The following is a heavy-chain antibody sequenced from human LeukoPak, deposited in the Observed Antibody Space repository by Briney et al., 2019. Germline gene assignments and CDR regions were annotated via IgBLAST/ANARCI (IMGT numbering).Heavy chain of an antibody. V-gene: IGHV4-59*12. CDR3: ARVYGTDYHYYGMDV. CDR2: IYYSGST. CDR1: GGSISSYY. J-gene: IGHJ6*02. D-gene: IGHD2-8*01. Sequence: SETLSLTCTVSGGSISSYYWSWIRQPPGKGLEWIGYIYYSGSTNYNPSLKSRVTISVDTSKNQFSLELTSVTAADTAVYYCARVYGTDYHYYGMDVWGQGTTVTVSS.